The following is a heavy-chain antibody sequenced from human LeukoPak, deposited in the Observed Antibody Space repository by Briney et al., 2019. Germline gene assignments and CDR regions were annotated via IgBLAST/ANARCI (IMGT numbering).Heavy chain of an antibody. D-gene: IGHD2-2*01. CDR1: GGSISSGSYY. J-gene: IGHJ4*02. CDR2: IYTSGST. CDR3: ARARGYCSSTSCYDTTVTTTQDYFDY. V-gene: IGHV4-61*02. Sequence: TSETLSLTCTVSGGSISSGSYYWSWIRQPAGKGLEWIGRIYTSGSTNYNPSLKSRVTISVDTSKNQFSLKLSSVTAADTAVYYSARARGYCSSTSCYDTTVTTTQDYFDYWGQGTLVTVSS.